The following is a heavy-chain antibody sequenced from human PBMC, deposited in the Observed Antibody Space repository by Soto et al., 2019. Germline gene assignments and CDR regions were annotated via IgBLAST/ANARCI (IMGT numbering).Heavy chain of an antibody. V-gene: IGHV4-34*01. CDR3: VRGGGFIAGGMVWFDP. CDR1: GGSLRDYS. Sequence: SETLSLTCAVYGGSLRDYSWSWIRQSPGEGLQWIGEINHRGTTKYNPSLRSRVTISVDTSKNEFSLKLRSVTAADTAVYYCVRGGGFIAGGMVWFDPWGQGTLVTVSS. D-gene: IGHD6-13*01. J-gene: IGHJ5*02. CDR2: INHRGTT.